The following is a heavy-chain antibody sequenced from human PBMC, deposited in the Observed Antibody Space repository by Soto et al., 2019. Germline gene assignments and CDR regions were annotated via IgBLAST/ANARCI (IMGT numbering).Heavy chain of an antibody. Sequence: QVQLQESGPGLVKPSETLSLTCTVSGGSVSSGSYYWSWIRQPPGKGLEWIGDIYYSGSTNYNPSLNSRVTISVDTSKSQFSPKLSSVAAADTAVYYCAREDYYAGSAWGQGTLVTVSS. CDR2: IYYSGST. J-gene: IGHJ1*01. CDR3: AREDYYAGSA. D-gene: IGHD3-22*01. CDR1: GGSVSSGSYY. V-gene: IGHV4-61*01.